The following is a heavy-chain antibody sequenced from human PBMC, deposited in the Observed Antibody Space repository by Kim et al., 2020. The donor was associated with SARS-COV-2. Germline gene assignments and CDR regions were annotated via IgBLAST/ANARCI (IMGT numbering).Heavy chain of an antibody. CDR1: GGTFSSYA. CDR2: IIPIFGTA. CDR3: ARDQSPGRRGAFDI. J-gene: IGHJ3*02. V-gene: IGHV1-69*13. Sequence: SVKVSCKASGGTFSSYAISWVRQAPGQGLEWMGGIIPIFGTANYAQKFQGRVTITADESTSTAYMELSSLRSEDTAVYYCARDQSPGRRGAFDIWGQGTMVTVSS. D-gene: IGHD1-26*01.